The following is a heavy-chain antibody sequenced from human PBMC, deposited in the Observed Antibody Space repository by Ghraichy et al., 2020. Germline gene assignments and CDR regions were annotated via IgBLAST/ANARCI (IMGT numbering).Heavy chain of an antibody. CDR1: GGSFSGYY. Sequence: SETLSLTCAVYGGSFSGYYWSWIRQPPGKGLEWIGEINHSGSTNYNPSLKSRVTISVDTSKNQFSLKLSSVTAADTAVYYCARWCVDCSSTSWPFDYWGQGTLVTVSS. V-gene: IGHV4-34*01. CDR2: INHSGST. D-gene: IGHD2-2*01. J-gene: IGHJ4*02. CDR3: ARWCVDCSSTSWPFDY.